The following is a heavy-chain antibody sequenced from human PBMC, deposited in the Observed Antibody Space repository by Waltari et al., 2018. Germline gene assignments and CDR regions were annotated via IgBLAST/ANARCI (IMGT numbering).Heavy chain of an antibody. CDR1: GYTFINYE. D-gene: IGHD3-3*01. V-gene: IGHV1-8*02. J-gene: IGHJ5*02. CDR3: ARGRDVFANFDYNWFDP. Sequence: QVQLVRSGAEVLMPGASVKVSFQASGYTFINYEINWVRQAAGQGLEWMGWVNPNSGATAYAQKFQGRITMTWDTSISTAYMELSNLRSDDTAVLYCARGRDVFANFDYNWFDPWGQGTLVTVSS. CDR2: VNPNSGAT.